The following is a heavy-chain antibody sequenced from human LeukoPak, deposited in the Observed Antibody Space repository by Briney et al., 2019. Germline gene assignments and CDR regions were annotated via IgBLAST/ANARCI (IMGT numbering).Heavy chain of an antibody. CDR1: GFTFSSYE. J-gene: IGHJ6*03. CDR2: IRYDGSNK. D-gene: IGHD5-18*01. CDR3: AKVSDTAIKYYYYYYMDV. V-gene: IGHV3-30*02. Sequence: GGSLRLSCAASGFTFSSYEMNWVRQASGKGLEWVAFIRYDGSNKYYADSVKGRFTISRDNSKNTLYLQMNSLRAEDTAVYYCAKVSDTAIKYYYYYYMDVWGKGTTVTISS.